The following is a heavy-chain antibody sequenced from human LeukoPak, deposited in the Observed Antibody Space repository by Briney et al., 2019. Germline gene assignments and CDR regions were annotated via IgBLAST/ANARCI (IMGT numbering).Heavy chain of an antibody. J-gene: IGHJ4*02. D-gene: IGHD6-13*01. Sequence: SETLSLTCTVSGGSISSHYWSWIRQPPGKGLEWIGYIYYSGTTNYNPSLKSRVTISVDTSKNQISLKLSSVTAADTAVYYCARGVYIAAAQYGYWGQGTLVTVSS. CDR3: ARGVYIAAAQYGY. CDR1: GGSISSHY. CDR2: IYYSGTT. V-gene: IGHV4-59*11.